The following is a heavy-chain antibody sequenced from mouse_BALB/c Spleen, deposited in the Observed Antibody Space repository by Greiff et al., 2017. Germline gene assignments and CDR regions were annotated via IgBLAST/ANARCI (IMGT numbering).Heavy chain of an antibody. J-gene: IGHJ1*01. V-gene: IGHV7-3*02. D-gene: IGHD1-1*01. Sequence: EVQGVESGGGLVQPGGSLRLSCATSGFTFTDYYMSWVRQPPGKALEWLGFIRNKANGYTTEYSASVKGRFTISRDNSQSILYLQMNTLRAEDSATYYCARADSTHYYGSRYWYFDVWGAGTTVTVSS. CDR2: IRNKANGYTT. CDR3: ARADSTHYYGSRYWYFDV. CDR1: GFTFTDYY.